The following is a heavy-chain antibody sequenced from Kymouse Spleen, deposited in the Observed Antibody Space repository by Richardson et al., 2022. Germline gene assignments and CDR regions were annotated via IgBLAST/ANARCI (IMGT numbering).Heavy chain of an antibody. CDR3: ARQGYCSSTSCSIRDWFDP. Sequence: QLQLQESGPGLVKPSETLSLTCTVSGGSISSSSYYWGWIRQPPGKGLEWIGSIYYSGSTYYNPSLKSRVTISVDTSKNQFSLKLSSVTAADTAVYYCARQGYCSSTSCSIRDWFDPWGQGTLVTVSS. CDR1: GGSISSSSYY. V-gene: IGHV4-39*01. CDR2: IYYSGST. J-gene: IGHJ5*02. D-gene: IGHD2-2*02.